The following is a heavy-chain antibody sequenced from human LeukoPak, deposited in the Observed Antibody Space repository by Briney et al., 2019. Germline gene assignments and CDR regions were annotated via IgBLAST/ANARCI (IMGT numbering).Heavy chain of an antibody. J-gene: IGHJ4*02. CDR2: IEPDGSEK. CDR3: SGEPSPAPGGIY. V-gene: IGHV3-7*01. D-gene: IGHD1-14*01. Sequence: PGGSLRLSCAASGFTFNRNWMSWVRQAPGKGLEWVANIEPDGSEKNYVDSVRGRFTISRDNARNSLYLQINSPRAEDTAVYYCSGEPSPAPGGIYGGRGTVVPVSS. CDR1: GFTFNRNW.